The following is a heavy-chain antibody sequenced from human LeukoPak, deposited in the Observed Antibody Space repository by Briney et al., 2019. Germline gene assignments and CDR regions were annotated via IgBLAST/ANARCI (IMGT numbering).Heavy chain of an antibody. CDR2: ISGSGGST. CDR1: GFTFSSYA. Sequence: PGGSLRLSCAASGFTFSSYAMSWVRQAPGKGLEWVSAISGSGGSTYYADSVKGRFTISRDNSKNTLYLQMNSLRAEDTAVYNCAKDQARIAANQPGYWGQGNLVTVSS. V-gene: IGHV3-23*01. CDR3: AKDQARIAANQPGY. D-gene: IGHD6-6*01. J-gene: IGHJ4*02.